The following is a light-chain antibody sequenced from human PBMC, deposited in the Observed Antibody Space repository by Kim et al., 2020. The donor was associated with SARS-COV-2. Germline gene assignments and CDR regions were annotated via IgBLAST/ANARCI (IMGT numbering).Light chain of an antibody. Sequence: SGHTGQTAGPTWSGDELGVKYACCYQQRPGQSPVLVIYQARKRPSGTPERFSGSNSGNTATLTISGTQAMDEADYYCQTWDSSTAGFGTGTKVTVL. CDR2: QAR. V-gene: IGLV3-1*01. J-gene: IGLJ1*01. CDR1: ELGVKY. CDR3: QTWDSSTAG.